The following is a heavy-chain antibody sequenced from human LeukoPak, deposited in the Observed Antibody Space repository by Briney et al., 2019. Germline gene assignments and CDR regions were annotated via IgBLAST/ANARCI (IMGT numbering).Heavy chain of an antibody. CDR3: ARGTTVSLHWYFDL. CDR2: IYYSGST. V-gene: IGHV4-59*01. CDR1: GGSISSNY. D-gene: IGHD4-17*01. J-gene: IGHJ2*01. Sequence: PSETLSLTCIASGGSISSNYWSWIRQPPGKGLEWIGYIYYSGSTNYNPSLKSRVSISVDTSKNQFSLKVNSVTAADTAVYYCARGTTVSLHWYFDLWGRGTLVTVSS.